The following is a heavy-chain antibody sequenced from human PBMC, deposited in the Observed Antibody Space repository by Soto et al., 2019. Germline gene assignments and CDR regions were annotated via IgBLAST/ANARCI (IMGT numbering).Heavy chain of an antibody. D-gene: IGHD3-22*01. Sequence: QVQLVQSGAVVKKPGASVTVSCQASGGTCSSYASSWVRQAPGQGLEWMGGIIPIFGTPNYAQKCQCRVTITADESISTAYTEISILSSEDTAVYYCSTSNYDSSDYSLCWCDGTLVTVSS. V-gene: IGHV1-69*01. CDR1: GGTCSSYA. CDR3: STSNYDSSDYSLC. J-gene: IGHJ4*01. CDR2: IIPIFGTP.